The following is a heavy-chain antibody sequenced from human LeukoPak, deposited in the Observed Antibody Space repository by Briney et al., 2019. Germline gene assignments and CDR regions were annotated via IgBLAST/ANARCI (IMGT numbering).Heavy chain of an antibody. CDR3: ARDRLLWFGELLIYYYMDV. CDR2: ISSSSSYI. Sequence: GGSLRLSCAASGFTFSSYSMNWVRQAPGKGLEWVSSISSSSSYIYYADSVKGRFTISRDNAKNSLYLQMNSLRAEDTAVYYCARDRLLWFGELLIYYYMDVWGKGTTVTISS. D-gene: IGHD3-10*01. V-gene: IGHV3-21*04. J-gene: IGHJ6*03. CDR1: GFTFSSYS.